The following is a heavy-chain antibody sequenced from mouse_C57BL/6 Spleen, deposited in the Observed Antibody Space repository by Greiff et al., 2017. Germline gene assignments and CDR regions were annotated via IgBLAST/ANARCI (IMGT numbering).Heavy chain of an antibody. V-gene: IGHV5-9*01. D-gene: IGHD1-1*01. CDR2: ISGGGGNT. Sequence: EVNLVESGGGLVKPGGSLKLSCAASGFTFSSYTMSWVRQTPEKRLEWVATISGGGGNTYYPDSVKGRFTISRDNAKNTLYLQMSSLRSEDTALYYCARQDCYGSSPLDFWGQGTTLTVSS. J-gene: IGHJ2*01. CDR1: GFTFSSYT. CDR3: ARQDCYGSSPLDF.